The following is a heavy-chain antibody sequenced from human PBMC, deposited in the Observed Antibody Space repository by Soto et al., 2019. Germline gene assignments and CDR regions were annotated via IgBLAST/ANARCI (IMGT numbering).Heavy chain of an antibody. D-gene: IGHD2-2*01. CDR3: ARYQLLYAFDI. J-gene: IGHJ3*02. CDR2: IYYSGST. V-gene: IGHV4-59*01. Sequence: SEILSLTCTVSGGSISSYYWSWIRQPPGKGLEWIGYIYYSGSTNYNPSLKSRVTISVDTSKNQFSLKLSSVTAADTAVYYCARYQLLYAFDIWGQGTMVTVSS. CDR1: GGSISSYY.